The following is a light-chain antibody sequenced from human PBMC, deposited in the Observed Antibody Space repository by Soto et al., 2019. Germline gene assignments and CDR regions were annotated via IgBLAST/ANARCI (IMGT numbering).Light chain of an antibody. J-gene: IGLJ2*01. Sequence: QSALTQPASVSGSPGQSITISCTGSSNDVGNYNLVSWYQQHPGKAPKLMIYEGNKRPSGVSDRFSGSKSGNTASLTISGLQADDEADYYCCSYAGSITFMVFGGGTKLTVL. V-gene: IGLV2-23*01. CDR2: EGN. CDR3: CSYAGSITFMV. CDR1: SNDVGNYNL.